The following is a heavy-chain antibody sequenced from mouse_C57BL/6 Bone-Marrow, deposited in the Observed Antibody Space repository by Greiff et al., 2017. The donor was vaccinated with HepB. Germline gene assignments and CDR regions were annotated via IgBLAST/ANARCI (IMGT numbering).Heavy chain of an antibody. Sequence: VQLKESGPELVKPGASVKMSCKASGYTFTDYNMHWVKQSHGKSLEWIGYINPNNGGTSYNQKFKGKATLTVNKSSSTAYMELRSLTSEDSAVYYCGTTVVVPFDYWGQGTTLTVSS. V-gene: IGHV1-22*01. D-gene: IGHD1-1*01. CDR2: INPNNGGT. CDR1: GYTFTDYN. CDR3: GTTVVVPFDY. J-gene: IGHJ2*01.